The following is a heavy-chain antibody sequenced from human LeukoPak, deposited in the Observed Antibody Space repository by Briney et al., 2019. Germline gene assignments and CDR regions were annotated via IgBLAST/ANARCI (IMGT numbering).Heavy chain of an antibody. J-gene: IGHJ4*02. V-gene: IGHV3-66*02. CDR2: IYSGGST. CDR3: ATWDPHY. D-gene: IGHD1-26*01. Sequence: GGSLRLSCVASGLTVSSNYMSWVRQAPGKGLEWVSVIYSGGSTYYTDSVQGRFTISRDNFKDTLYLQMNSLRAEDTAVYYCATWDPHYWGQGTLVTVSS. CDR1: GLTVSSNY.